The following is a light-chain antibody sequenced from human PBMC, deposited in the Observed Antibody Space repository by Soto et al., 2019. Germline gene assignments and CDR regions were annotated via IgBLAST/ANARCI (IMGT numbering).Light chain of an antibody. CDR2: EVS. CDR3: SSYTSSSTYV. Sequence: QSALTQPASVSGSPGQSITISCTGTSSDIGGSNYVSWYQQHPGKAPKFMIYEVSNRPSGVSNRFSGSKSGNTASLTISGLQAEDEAEYYCSSYTSSSTYVFGTGTKLTVL. CDR1: SSDIGGSNY. J-gene: IGLJ1*01. V-gene: IGLV2-14*01.